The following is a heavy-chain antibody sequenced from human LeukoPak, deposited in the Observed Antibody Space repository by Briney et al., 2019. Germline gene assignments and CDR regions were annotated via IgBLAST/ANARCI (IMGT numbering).Heavy chain of an antibody. CDR3: ARDPLSYDSSGYSY. Sequence: GGSLRLSCAASGFTFSSYWMRWVRQAPGKGLEWVANIKQDGSEKNYVDSVKGRFTISRDNAKNSLYLQMNSLRAEETAVYYCARDPLSYDSSGYSYWGQGTLVTVSS. D-gene: IGHD3-22*01. CDR2: IKQDGSEK. J-gene: IGHJ4*02. CDR1: GFTFSSYW. V-gene: IGHV3-7*03.